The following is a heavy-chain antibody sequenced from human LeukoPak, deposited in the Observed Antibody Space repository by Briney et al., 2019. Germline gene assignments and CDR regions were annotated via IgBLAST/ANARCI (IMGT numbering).Heavy chain of an antibody. J-gene: IGHJ3*02. V-gene: IGHV3-23*01. CDR2: ISGSGGST. D-gene: IGHD5-12*01. CDR1: GFTFSSYA. CDR3: GMATIFTGDAFDI. Sequence: PGGSRRLSCAASGFTFSSYAMSWVRQAPGKGLEWVSAISGSGGSTYYADSAKGRFTISRDNSKNTLYLQMNSPRAEDTAVYYCGMATIFTGDAFDIWGQGTMVTVSS.